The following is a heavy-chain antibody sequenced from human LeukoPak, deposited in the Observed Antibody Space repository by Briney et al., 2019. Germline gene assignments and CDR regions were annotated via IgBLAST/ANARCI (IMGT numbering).Heavy chain of an antibody. CDR2: INSGGSTT. V-gene: IGHV3-74*01. J-gene: IGHJ3*02. D-gene: IGHD2-15*01. Sequence: GGSLRLSCAASGFTFSSYWMHWVRQAPGKGLVWVSHINSGGSTTSYADSVKGRFTISRDNAKNTPYLQMNSLRAEDTAVYYCARGGIGCFDIWGQGTVVTVSS. CDR1: GFTFSSYW. CDR3: ARGGIGCFDI.